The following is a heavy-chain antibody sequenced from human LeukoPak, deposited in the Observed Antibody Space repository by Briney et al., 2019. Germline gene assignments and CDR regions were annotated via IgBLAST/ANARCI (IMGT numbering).Heavy chain of an antibody. D-gene: IGHD5-18*01. CDR1: GGSISSGGYY. Sequence: PSETLSLTCTVSGGSISSGGYYWSWIRQHPGKGLEWIGYIYYSGSTYYNPSLKSRVTISVDTSKNQFSLKLSSGTAADTAVYYCARVRFGAAMASRFDPWGQGTLVTVSS. CDR3: ARVRFGAAMASRFDP. CDR2: IYYSGST. J-gene: IGHJ5*02. V-gene: IGHV4-31*03.